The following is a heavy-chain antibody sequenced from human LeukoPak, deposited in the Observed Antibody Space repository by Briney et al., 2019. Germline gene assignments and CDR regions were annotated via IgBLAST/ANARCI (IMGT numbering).Heavy chain of an antibody. D-gene: IGHD3-10*01. CDR2: IISSISYI. CDR3: AIAPPYYYGSGTTFY. CDR1: GVTFNNYP. Sequence: GGSLRLSCAASGVTFNNYPMSWVRQAPGEGLEWVSSIISSISYIYYAASVKGRFTISRDNAKNSLYLQMNSLTAEDTAVYYCAIAPPYYYGSGTTFYWGQGTLVTVSS. J-gene: IGHJ4*02. V-gene: IGHV3-21*01.